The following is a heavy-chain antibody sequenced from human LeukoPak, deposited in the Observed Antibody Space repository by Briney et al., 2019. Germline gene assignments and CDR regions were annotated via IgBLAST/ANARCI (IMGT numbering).Heavy chain of an antibody. CDR1: GGSISSYY. D-gene: IGHD6-19*01. J-gene: IGHJ4*02. V-gene: IGHV4-59*08. CDR3: ARLASSGWYGY. Sequence: SETLSLTCTVSGGSISSYYWSWIRQPPGKGLEWIGYIYYSGSTNYNPSLKSRVTISVDTSKNQFSLKLSSVTAADTAVYYCARLASSGWYGYWGQGTLVTVSS. CDR2: IYYSGST.